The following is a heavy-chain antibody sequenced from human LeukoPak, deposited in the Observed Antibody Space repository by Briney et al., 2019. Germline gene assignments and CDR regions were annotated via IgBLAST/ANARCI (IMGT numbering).Heavy chain of an antibody. Sequence: PSETLSLTCAVSGGSISSSNWWSWVRQPPGKGLEWIGEIYHSGSTNYNPSLKSRVTISVDKSKNQFSLKLSSVTAADTAVYYCARDWEDYGGSLMDAFDIWGQGTMVTVSS. V-gene: IGHV4-4*02. CDR2: IYHSGST. CDR3: ARDWEDYGGSLMDAFDI. J-gene: IGHJ3*02. D-gene: IGHD4-23*01. CDR1: GGSISSSNW.